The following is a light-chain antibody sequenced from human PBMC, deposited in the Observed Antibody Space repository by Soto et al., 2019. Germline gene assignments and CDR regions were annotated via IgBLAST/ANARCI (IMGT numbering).Light chain of an antibody. CDR2: GAS. J-gene: IGKJ4*01. V-gene: IGKV3-20*01. Sequence: EIVLTQSPGTLSLSPGERATLSCRASQSVSSSYLAWYQQKPGQAPRLLLYGASSRTTGIPDRFSCRGSGTDFTLTIGRLEPEDFAVYYCQQYGSSFGGRTKVEIK. CDR3: QQYGSS. CDR1: QSVSSSY.